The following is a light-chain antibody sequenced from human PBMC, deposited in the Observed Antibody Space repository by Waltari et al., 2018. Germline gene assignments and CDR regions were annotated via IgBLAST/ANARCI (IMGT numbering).Light chain of an antibody. V-gene: IGLV2-14*03. J-gene: IGLJ1*01. CDR3: TSYTSRHSLV. CDR2: DVS. CDR1: SRAVGDYDW. Sequence: QSALTQPASVSGSPGQSTPTPCTGTSRAVGDYDWFSWYQQHPGKAPKVVIFDVSYRPSGVSNRFSGSKSGNTASLTISGLQAEDEADYYCTSYTSRHSLVFGTGTKVTVL.